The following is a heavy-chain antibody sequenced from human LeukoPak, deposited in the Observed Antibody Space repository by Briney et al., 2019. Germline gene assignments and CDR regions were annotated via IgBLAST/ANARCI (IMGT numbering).Heavy chain of an antibody. CDR2: ISAYNGNT. CDR3: ARGWHYYDSRGYYYPFDY. V-gene: IGHV1-18*01. J-gene: IGHJ4*02. CDR1: GYTFTSYG. Sequence: ASVKVSCKASGYTFTSYGISWVRQAPGQGFEWMGWISAYNGNTNYAQKLQGRVTMTTDTSTSTAYMEQRSLRSDDTAVYYCARGWHYYDSRGYYYPFDYWGQGTLVTVSS. D-gene: IGHD3-22*01.